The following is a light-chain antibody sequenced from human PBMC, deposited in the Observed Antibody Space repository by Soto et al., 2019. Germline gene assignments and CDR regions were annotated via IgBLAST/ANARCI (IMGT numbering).Light chain of an antibody. V-gene: IGKV3-15*01. CDR2: GAS. J-gene: IGKJ4*01. Sequence: EIVMTQSPATLSVSPGERATLSCRASQSVSSNLAWYQQKPGQAPRLLIYGASTRATGIPARFSGSGSGTEFTLPISSLQSEDFAVYYCQQYNNWPPLTFGGGTKVASK. CDR3: QQYNNWPPLT. CDR1: QSVSSN.